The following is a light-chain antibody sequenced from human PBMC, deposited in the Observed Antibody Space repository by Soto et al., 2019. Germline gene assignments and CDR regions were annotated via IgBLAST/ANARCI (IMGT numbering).Light chain of an antibody. CDR2: GAS. CDR1: QSMRSN. J-gene: IGKJ1*01. Sequence: EIVMTQSPATLSVSPGERATLSCRASQSMRSNVAWYQQKPGQAPRLLIYGASTRAAGIPARFSGSGSGTEFTLTITSLQSEDFAVYYCQQYNNWPWTFGQGTKVDIK. V-gene: IGKV3-15*01. CDR3: QQYNNWPWT.